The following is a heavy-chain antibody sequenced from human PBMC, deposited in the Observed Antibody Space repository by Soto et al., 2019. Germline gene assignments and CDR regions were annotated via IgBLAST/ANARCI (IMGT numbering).Heavy chain of an antibody. J-gene: IGHJ4*02. V-gene: IGHV3-74*03. CDR3: VRGDVGVGIDY. CDR2: IDSDGNST. D-gene: IGHD1-26*01. Sequence: GGSLRLSCAASGFTFSSYWMHWVGQVPGKGLVWVSHIDSDGNSTTYADSVKGRFTISRDNAKNTVYLQMNSLRAEDTAVYYCVRGDVGVGIDYWGLGTLVTISS. CDR1: GFTFSSYW.